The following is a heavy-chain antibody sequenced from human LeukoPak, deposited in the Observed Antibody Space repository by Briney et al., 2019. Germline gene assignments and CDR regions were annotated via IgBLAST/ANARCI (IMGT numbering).Heavy chain of an antibody. D-gene: IGHD5-12*01. CDR2: ISAYNGNT. CDR1: GYTFTGYY. J-gene: IGHJ3*02. Sequence: GASVKVSCKASGYTFTGYYMHWVRQAPGQGLEWMGWISAYNGNTNYAQKLQGRVTMTTGTSTSTAYMELRSLRSDDTAVYYCARDHSGYTRGPPDAFDIWGQGTMVTVSS. CDR3: ARDHSGYTRGPPDAFDI. V-gene: IGHV1-18*04.